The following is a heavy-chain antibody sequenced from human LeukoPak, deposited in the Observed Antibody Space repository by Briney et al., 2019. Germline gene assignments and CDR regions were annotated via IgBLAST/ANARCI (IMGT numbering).Heavy chain of an antibody. Sequence: ASVRVSCKVSGYTLTELSMHWVRQAPGKGLEWMGGFDPEDGETIYAQKFQGRVTMTEDTSTDTAYMELSSLRSEDTAVYYCATEPSGSYRSSPPQHWGQGTLVTVSS. D-gene: IGHD1-26*01. V-gene: IGHV1-24*01. CDR2: FDPEDGET. J-gene: IGHJ1*01. CDR3: ATEPSGSYRSSPPQH. CDR1: GYTLTELS.